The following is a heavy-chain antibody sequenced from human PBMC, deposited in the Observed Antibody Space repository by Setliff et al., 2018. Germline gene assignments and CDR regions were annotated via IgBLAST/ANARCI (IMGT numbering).Heavy chain of an antibody. CDR3: AREDGSGFFVGVAWFDP. D-gene: IGHD3-10*01. J-gene: IGHJ5*02. Sequence: PSETLSLTCTVSGDSISSSSYYWGWIRQPPGKGLEWIGCIYYSGSTYYNPSLKSRVTISVDTSKNQFSLKLSSVTAADTAVYYCAREDGSGFFVGVAWFDPWGQGTLVTVSS. CDR2: IYYSGST. CDR1: GDSISSSSYY. V-gene: IGHV4-39*07.